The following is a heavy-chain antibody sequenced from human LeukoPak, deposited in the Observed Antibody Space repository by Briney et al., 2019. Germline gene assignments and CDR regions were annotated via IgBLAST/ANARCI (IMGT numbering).Heavy chain of an antibody. CDR2: IRYDGSNK. D-gene: IGHD6-13*01. CDR3: AKDGRSSSWYGVLYYYYYMDV. CDR1: GFTFSSYG. J-gene: IGHJ6*03. Sequence: PGGSLRLSCAASGFTFSSYGMHWVRQAPGKGLEWVAFIRYDGSNKYYADSVKGRFTISRDNSKNTLYLQMNSLRAEDTAVYYCAKDGRSSSWYGVLYYYYYMDVWGKGTTVTISS. V-gene: IGHV3-30*02.